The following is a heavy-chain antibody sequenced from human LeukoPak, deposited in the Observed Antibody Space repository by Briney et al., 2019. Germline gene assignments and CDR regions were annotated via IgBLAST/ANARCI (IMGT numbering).Heavy chain of an antibody. CDR3: ARGLRSIITIFGVATHNWFDP. CDR1: GYTFTSYD. D-gene: IGHD3-3*01. V-gene: IGHV1-8*01. Sequence: ASVTVSCKASGYTFTSYDINWVRQAPGQGLEWMGWMNPNSGNTGYAQKFQGRVTMTRNTSISTAYMELSSLRSEDTAVYYCARGLRSIITIFGVATHNWFDPWGQGTLVTVSS. J-gene: IGHJ5*02. CDR2: MNPNSGNT.